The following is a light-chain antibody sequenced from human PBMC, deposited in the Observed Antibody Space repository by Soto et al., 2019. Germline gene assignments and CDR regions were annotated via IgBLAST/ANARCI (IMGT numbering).Light chain of an antibody. V-gene: IGLV1-44*01. CDR1: SSNIGSNP. CDR3: VVWDDSLNAYV. Sequence: QYVLTQPPSASGTPGQRVTISCSGSSSNIGSNPVNWYQQLPGTAPKLLIYSNYQRPSGVPDRFPGSKSGTSASLATSGLQSEDEADYYCVVWDDSLNAYVFGTGTKVTVL. J-gene: IGLJ1*01. CDR2: SNY.